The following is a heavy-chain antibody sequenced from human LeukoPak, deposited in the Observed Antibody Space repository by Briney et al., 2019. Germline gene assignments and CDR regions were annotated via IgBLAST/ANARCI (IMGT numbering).Heavy chain of an antibody. CDR3: ARVSSRRLPPSYSYDRRNYFDY. J-gene: IGHJ4*02. V-gene: IGHV4-34*01. Sequence: SETLSLTCTVSGGSLSSYYWNWIRQPAGKGLEWIGQINHSGSTNYSPSLKSRVTISVDTSKNQFSLKLSSVTAADTAVYYCARVSSRRLPPSYSYDRRNYFDYWGQGTLVTVSS. CDR1: GGSLSSYY. CDR2: INHSGST. D-gene: IGHD3-22*01.